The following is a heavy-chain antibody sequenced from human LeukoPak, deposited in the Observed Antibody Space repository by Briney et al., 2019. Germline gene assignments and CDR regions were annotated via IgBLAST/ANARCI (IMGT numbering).Heavy chain of an antibody. CDR2: ISSSSSYI. J-gene: IGHJ4*02. CDR3: ARDGMDGYYFDY. D-gene: IGHD3/OR15-3a*01. CDR1: GFTFSSYS. Sequence: GGSLRLSCAASGFTFSSYSMNWVRQAPGKGLEWVSSISSSSSYIYYADSVKGRFTISRDNAKNSLYLQMNSLRAEDTAVYYCARDGMDGYYFDYWGQGTLVTVSS. V-gene: IGHV3-21*01.